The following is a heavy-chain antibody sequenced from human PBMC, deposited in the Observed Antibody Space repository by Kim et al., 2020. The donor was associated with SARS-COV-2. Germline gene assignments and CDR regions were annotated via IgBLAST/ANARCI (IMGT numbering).Heavy chain of an antibody. CDR1: GFTFSSYG. CDR2: IWYDGSYK. V-gene: IGHV3-33*06. CDR3: AKGRGGYPIDY. J-gene: IGHJ4*02. Sequence: GGSLRLSCAASGFTFSSYGMHWVRQAPGKGLEWVAVIWYDGSYKYYGDSVKGRFTISRDNSKNTLYLQMNSLRAEDTAVYYCAKGRGGYPIDYWGQGTLVTVSS. D-gene: IGHD5-12*01.